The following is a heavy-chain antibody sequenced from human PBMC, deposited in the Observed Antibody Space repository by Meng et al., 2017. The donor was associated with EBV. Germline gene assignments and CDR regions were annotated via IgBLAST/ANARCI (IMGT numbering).Heavy chain of an antibody. V-gene: IGHV1-2*06. Sequence: QVQLVQSGAEVKKPGASVTGSCKASGYTFTGYYMHWVRQAPGQGLEWMGRINPNSGGTNYAQKFQGRVTMTRDTSISTAYMELSRLRSDDTAVYYCARVGIAVAGTGDYWGQGTLVTVSS. CDR1: GYTFTGYY. CDR2: INPNSGGT. J-gene: IGHJ4*02. D-gene: IGHD6-19*01. CDR3: ARVGIAVAGTGDY.